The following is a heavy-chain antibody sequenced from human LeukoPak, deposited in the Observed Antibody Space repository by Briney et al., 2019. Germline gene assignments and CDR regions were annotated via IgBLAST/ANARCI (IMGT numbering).Heavy chain of an antibody. V-gene: IGHV3-66*01. D-gene: IGHD3-10*01. CDR3: ARDGGHAGSAIYDAFDI. CDR1: GGSISSSSYY. CDR2: IYSGGST. Sequence: ETLSLTCTVSGGSISSSSYYWGWIRQPPGKGLEWVSVIYSGGSTYYADSVKGRFTISRDNSKNTLYLQMNSLRAEDTAVYYCARDGGHAGSAIYDAFDIWGQGTMVTVSS. J-gene: IGHJ3*02.